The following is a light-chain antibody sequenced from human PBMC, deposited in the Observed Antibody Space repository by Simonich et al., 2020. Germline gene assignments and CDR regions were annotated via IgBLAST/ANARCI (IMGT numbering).Light chain of an antibody. CDR3: QQYYSTPIT. Sequence: DIVMTQSPDSLAVSLGERATINCKSSQSVLSSSNNKNYLAWYQQKPGQPPKLLIYWASTRESGFPDRFSGSGSGTDFTLTISSLQAEDVAVYYCQQYYSTPITFGQGTRLEIK. J-gene: IGKJ5*01. CDR1: QSVLSSSNNKNY. CDR2: WAS. V-gene: IGKV4-1*01.